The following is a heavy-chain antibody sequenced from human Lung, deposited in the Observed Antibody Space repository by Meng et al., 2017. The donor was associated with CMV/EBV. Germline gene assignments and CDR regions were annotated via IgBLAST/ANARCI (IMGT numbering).Heavy chain of an antibody. J-gene: IGHJ5*02. Sequence: ASXXVSCKASGYSFITDSMHWVRQAPGQRLEWMGIINPGRGTTTYAQHFQGRVTMTRDTSTSTVYMELSSLRSEDTAIYYCAKAYCGNDCYYLGPWGQGTVVTVSS. CDR2: INPGRGTT. CDR1: GYSFITDS. CDR3: AKAYCGNDCYYLGP. D-gene: IGHD2-21*01. V-gene: IGHV1-46*01.